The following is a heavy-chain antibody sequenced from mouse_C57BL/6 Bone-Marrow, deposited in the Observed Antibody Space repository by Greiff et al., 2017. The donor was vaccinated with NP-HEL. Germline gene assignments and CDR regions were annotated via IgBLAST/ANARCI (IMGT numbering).Heavy chain of an antibody. Sequence: EVQLQESGPGLVKPSQSLSLTCSVTGYSITSGYYWNWIRQFPGNKLEWMGYISYDGSNNYNPSLKNPISITRDTSKNQFFLKLNSVTTEDTATYYCARDAYWGQGTLVTVSA. CDR1: GYSITSGYY. CDR3: ARDAY. J-gene: IGHJ3*01. V-gene: IGHV3-6*01. CDR2: ISYDGSN.